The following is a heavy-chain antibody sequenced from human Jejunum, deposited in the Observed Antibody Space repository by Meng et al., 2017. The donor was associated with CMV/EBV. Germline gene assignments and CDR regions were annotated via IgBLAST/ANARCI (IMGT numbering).Heavy chain of an antibody. J-gene: IGHJ6*02. V-gene: IGHV3-9*01. CDR1: FMIGHFA. Sequence: FMIGHFAMHWVRQAPGKGLEWVSGISWNTNSITYADAVRGRFSISRDNAKNSLYLQMSSLRPDDTAVYFCVKDEIRYETLGGMDVWGQGTTVTVSS. CDR2: ISWNTNSI. CDR3: VKDEIRYETLGGMDV. D-gene: IGHD5-12*01.